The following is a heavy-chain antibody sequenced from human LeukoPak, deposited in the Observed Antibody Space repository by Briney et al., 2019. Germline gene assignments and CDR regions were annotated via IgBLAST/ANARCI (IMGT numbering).Heavy chain of an antibody. V-gene: IGHV3-23*01. CDR3: GRDWKLDY. Sequence: GGSLRLSCAASGFTFNNYAMSWVRQAPGKGLEWISAIGANGGDTKYADSVKGRFTISRDNSKSTLYLQMNSLRVEDTAIYYCGRDWKLDYWGQGTLVTVSS. CDR1: GFTFNNYA. CDR2: IGANGGDT. J-gene: IGHJ4*02. D-gene: IGHD1-1*01.